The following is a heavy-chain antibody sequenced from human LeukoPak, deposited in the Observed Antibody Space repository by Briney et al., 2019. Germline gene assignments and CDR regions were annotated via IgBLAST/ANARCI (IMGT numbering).Heavy chain of an antibody. CDR1: GGSISSYY. CDR3: ARVPDRSGQGDY. V-gene: IGHV4-59*01. Sequence: SETLSLTCTVSGGSISSYYWSWIRQPPGKGLEWIGYIYYSGSTNYNPSLKSRVTISVDTSKNQFSLKLSSVTAADTAVYYCARVPDRSGQGDYWGQGTLVTVSS. CDR2: IYYSGST. J-gene: IGHJ4*02. D-gene: IGHD3-22*01.